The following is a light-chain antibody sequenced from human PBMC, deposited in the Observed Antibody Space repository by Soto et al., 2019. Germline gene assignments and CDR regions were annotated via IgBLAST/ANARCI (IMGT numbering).Light chain of an antibody. CDR3: CSYAGSSTPVI. CDR2: EVS. J-gene: IGLJ1*01. CDR1: SSDVGSYNL. Sequence: QLVLTQPASVSGSPGQSITISCTGTSSDVGSYNLVSWYQQHPGKAPKLMIYEVSKRPSGVSNRFSGSKSGTTASLTISGLQAEDEADYYCCSYAGSSTPVIFGTGTKLTVL. V-gene: IGLV2-23*02.